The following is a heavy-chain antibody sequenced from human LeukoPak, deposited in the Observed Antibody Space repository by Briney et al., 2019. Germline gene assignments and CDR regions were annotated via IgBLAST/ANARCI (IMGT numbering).Heavy chain of an antibody. D-gene: IGHD3-10*01. Sequence: SETLSLTCAVYGGSLSGYYWSWIRQPPGKGLEWIGEINHGGSTNYNPSLKSRVTISVDTSKNQFSLKLSSVTAADTAVYYCARGRGGLWGQGTLVTVSS. CDR3: ARGRGGL. J-gene: IGHJ4*02. CDR1: GGSLSGYY. V-gene: IGHV4-34*01. CDR2: INHGGST.